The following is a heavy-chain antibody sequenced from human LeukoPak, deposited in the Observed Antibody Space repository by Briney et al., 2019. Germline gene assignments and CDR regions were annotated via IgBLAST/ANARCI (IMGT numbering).Heavy chain of an antibody. D-gene: IGHD6-13*01. CDR2: ISAYNGNA. J-gene: IGHJ5*02. V-gene: IGHV1-18*01. CDR3: ARDRGSSSWPPRDWFDP. CDR1: GYTFTSYG. Sequence: ASVKVSCKASGYTFTSYGISWVRQAPGQGLEWMGWISAYNGNANYAQKLQGRVTMTTDTSTSTAYMELRSLRSDDTAVYYCARDRGSSSWPPRDWFDPWGQGTLVTVSS.